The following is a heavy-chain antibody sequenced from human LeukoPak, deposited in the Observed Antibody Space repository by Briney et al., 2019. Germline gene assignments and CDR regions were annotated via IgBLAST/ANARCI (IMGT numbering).Heavy chain of an antibody. CDR1: GGTFSSYA. CDR2: ISAYNGNT. D-gene: IGHD5-24*01. CDR3: ARDMGDGYNKFDY. J-gene: IGHJ4*02. Sequence: ASVKVSCKASGGTFSSYAISWVRQAPGQGLEWMGWISAYNGNTNYAQKLQGRVTMTTDTSTSTAYMELRSLRSDDTAVYYCARDMGDGYNKFDYWGQGTLVAVSS. V-gene: IGHV1-18*01.